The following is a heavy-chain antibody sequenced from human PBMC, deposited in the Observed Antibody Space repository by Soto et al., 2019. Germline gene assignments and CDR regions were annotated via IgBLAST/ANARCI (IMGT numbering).Heavy chain of an antibody. CDR1: GYIFVNYG. CDR2: ISPYTGNT. D-gene: IGHD3-16*01. Sequence: ASVKVSCKASGYIFVNYGIAWVRQAPGQGLEWMGWISPYTGNTHSATKVQGRLTMTTDTSTSTAYMDLGSLTSDDTAVYYCVMVDNYVTPTPQDVWAQGTTVPVSS. J-gene: IGHJ6*02. CDR3: VMVDNYVTPTPQDV. V-gene: IGHV1-18*01.